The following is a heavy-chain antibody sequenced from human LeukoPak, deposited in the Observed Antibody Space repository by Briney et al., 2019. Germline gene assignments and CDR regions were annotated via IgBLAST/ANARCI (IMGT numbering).Heavy chain of an antibody. CDR3: AKDRRVGYGSSWPDY. V-gene: IGHV3-30*18. D-gene: IGHD6-13*01. CDR1: GFTFSSYG. CDR2: ISYDGSNK. J-gene: IGHJ4*02. Sequence: PGGSLRLSCAASGFTFSSYGMHWVRQAPGKGLEWVAVISYDGSNKYYADSVKGRFTISRDNSKNTLCQQMNSLRAEDTAVYYCAKDRRVGYGSSWPDYWGQGTLVTVSS.